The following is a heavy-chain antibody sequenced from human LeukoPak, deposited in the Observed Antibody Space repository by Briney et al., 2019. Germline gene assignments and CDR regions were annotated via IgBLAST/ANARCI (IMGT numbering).Heavy chain of an antibody. J-gene: IGHJ5*02. CDR2: INGANGDT. Sequence: ASVKVSCKASGYTFSGNVMHWVRQAPGQRLEWMGWINGANGDTKYSQRLQGRVTITRDTSANTVYMELNSLRLEDTAVYYCATERLGDAWFDPWGQGTLVTVSS. V-gene: IGHV1-3*01. CDR1: GYTFSGNV. CDR3: ATERLGDAWFDP. D-gene: IGHD3-10*01.